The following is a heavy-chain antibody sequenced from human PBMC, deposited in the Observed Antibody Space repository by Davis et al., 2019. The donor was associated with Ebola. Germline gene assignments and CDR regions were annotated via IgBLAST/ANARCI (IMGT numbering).Heavy chain of an antibody. CDR1: GFTFSSYS. D-gene: IGHD3-10*01. CDR2: ISSSSSTI. V-gene: IGHV3-48*01. J-gene: IGHJ6*03. CDR3: AKDYGSGTWDYYYYMDV. Sequence: PGGSLRLSCAASGFTFSSYSMNWVRQAPGKGLEWVSYISSSSSTIYYADSVKGRFTISRDNAKNSLYLQMNSLRAEDTAVYYCAKDYGSGTWDYYYYMDVWGKGTTVTVSS.